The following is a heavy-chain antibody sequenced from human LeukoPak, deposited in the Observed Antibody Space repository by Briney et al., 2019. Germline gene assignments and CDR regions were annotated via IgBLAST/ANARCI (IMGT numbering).Heavy chain of an antibody. J-gene: IGHJ5*02. D-gene: IGHD6-13*01. CDR3: AKAVAAAGRFGFDP. CDR2: IYNSGST. CDR1: GGSTSTYY. Sequence: PSETLSLTCTVSGGSTSTYYWGWIRQPPGKGLEWIGYIYNSGSTNYNPSLQGRVTISVDTSKNQFSLRLTSVTAADTAVYYCAKAVAAAGRFGFDPWGQGTLVTVSS. V-gene: IGHV4-59*01.